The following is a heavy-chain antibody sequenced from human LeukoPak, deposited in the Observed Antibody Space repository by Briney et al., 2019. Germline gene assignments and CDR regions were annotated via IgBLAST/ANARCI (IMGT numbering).Heavy chain of an antibody. J-gene: IGHJ4*02. V-gene: IGHV3-72*01. CDR2: IGREPNTYSA. Sequence: PGGSLRLSCAASGFSFSDHYMDWVRQAPGKGLEGVGRIGREPNTYSAEFAASVQGRFTISRDDSKNSLYLQMNSLQTEDTALYYCARVSFDDYFRSGSFYFDYWGQGTLDSVSS. D-gene: IGHD3-3*01. CDR1: GFSFSDHY. CDR3: ARVSFDDYFRSGSFYFDY.